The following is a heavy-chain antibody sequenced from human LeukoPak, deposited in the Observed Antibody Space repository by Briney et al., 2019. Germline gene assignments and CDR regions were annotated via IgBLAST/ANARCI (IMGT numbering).Heavy chain of an antibody. V-gene: IGHV4-34*01. CDR3: ARGPRLGWPDAFDI. J-gene: IGHJ3*02. CDR1: GGSFSGYY. Sequence: SETLSLTCAVYGGSFSGYYWSWIRQPPGKGLEWIGEINHSGSTNYNPSLKSRVTISVDTSKNQFSLKLSSVTAADTAVYYCARGPRLGWPDAFDIWGQGTMVTVSS. D-gene: IGHD3-16*01. CDR2: INHSGST.